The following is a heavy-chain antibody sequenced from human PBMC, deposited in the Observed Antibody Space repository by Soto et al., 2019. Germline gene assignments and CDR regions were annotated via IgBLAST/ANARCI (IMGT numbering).Heavy chain of an antibody. D-gene: IGHD3-16*01. Sequence: LRLSCAASGFTFDDYAMHWVRQVPGKGLEWVSGINWNSGSIGYGGSVVGRFTVSRDNAENSLYLQMNSLRAEDMAVYYCARLYLTASITSLDYWGQGTLVTVSS. CDR3: ARLYLTASITSLDY. V-gene: IGHV3-9*03. CDR1: GFTFDDYA. CDR2: INWNSGSI. J-gene: IGHJ4*02.